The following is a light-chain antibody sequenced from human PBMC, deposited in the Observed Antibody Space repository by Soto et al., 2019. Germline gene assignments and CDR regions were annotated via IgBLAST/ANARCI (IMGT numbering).Light chain of an antibody. CDR2: DAS. CDR1: ESVVSNY. Sequence: IVLTQSPGTLSLSPGERATLSCRATESVVSNYLAWYQLKPGQAPRLLIYDASSRATGIPDRFSGSGSGTDFTLTISRLEPEDFAVYYCQQYGSIPWTFGQGTKVDI. V-gene: IGKV3-20*01. J-gene: IGKJ1*01. CDR3: QQYGSIPWT.